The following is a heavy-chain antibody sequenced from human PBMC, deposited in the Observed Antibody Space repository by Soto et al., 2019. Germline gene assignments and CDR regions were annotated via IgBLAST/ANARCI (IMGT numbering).Heavy chain of an antibody. J-gene: IGHJ6*03. Sequence: PSETLSLTCTVSGGSISSSSYYWGWIRQPPGKGLEWIGSIYYSGSTYYNPSLKSRVTISVDTSKNQFSLKLSSVTAADTAVYYCARRGYSYYYMDVWGKGTTVT. CDR3: ARRGYSYYYMDV. CDR2: IYYSGST. CDR1: GGSISSSSYY. V-gene: IGHV4-39*01.